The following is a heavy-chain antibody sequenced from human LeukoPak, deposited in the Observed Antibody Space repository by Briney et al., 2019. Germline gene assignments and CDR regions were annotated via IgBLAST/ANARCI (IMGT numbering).Heavy chain of an antibody. V-gene: IGHV3-74*01. CDR3: ARVQGHPPNGLDI. CDR1: GFTFSSYW. Sequence: PGGSLRLSCAASGFTFSSYWMHWVRQAPGKGLVWVSRINSDGSSTSYADAVKGRFTISRDNAKNTAYLQMSSLRAEDTAVYYCARVQGHPPNGLDIWGQGTMVTASS. J-gene: IGHJ3*02. D-gene: IGHD2-8*01. CDR2: INSDGSST.